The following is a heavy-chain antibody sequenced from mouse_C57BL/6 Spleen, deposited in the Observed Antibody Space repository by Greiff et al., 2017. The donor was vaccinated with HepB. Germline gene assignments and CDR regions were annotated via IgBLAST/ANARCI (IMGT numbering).Heavy chain of an antibody. CDR1: GFTFTDYY. V-gene: IGHV7-3*01. Sequence: EVKLVESGGGLVQPGGSLSLSCAASGFTFTDYYMSWVRQPPGKALEWLGFIRNKANGYTTEYSASVKGRFTISRDTSQSILYLQMNALRAEDRATYYCARASLMDYWGQGTSVTVSS. D-gene: IGHD1-2*01. CDR3: ARASLMDY. J-gene: IGHJ4*01. CDR2: IRNKANGYTT.